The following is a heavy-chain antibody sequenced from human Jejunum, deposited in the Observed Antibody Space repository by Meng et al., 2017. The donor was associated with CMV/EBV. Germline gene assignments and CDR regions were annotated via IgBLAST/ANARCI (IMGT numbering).Heavy chain of an antibody. D-gene: IGHD3-3*01. CDR1: SCCNY. J-gene: IGHJ5*01. Sequence: SCCNYWGWIRPPPGKGLEWIGSFYDRGRTHHNPALKSRVTISLDSSKKQFFLNVRSVTAADTAVYYCARAPADYWSDSWSAQSDSWGQGILVTVSS. CDR3: ARAPADYWSDSWSAQSDS. V-gene: IGHV4-39*07. CDR2: FYDRGRT.